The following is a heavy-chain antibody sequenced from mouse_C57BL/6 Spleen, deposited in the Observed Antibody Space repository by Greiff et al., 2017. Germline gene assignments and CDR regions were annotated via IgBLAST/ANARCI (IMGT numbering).Heavy chain of an antibody. Sequence: EVPRVESVAELVRPGASVKLSCTASGFNIKNTYMHWVKQRPEQGLEWIGRIYPANGNTKYAPKFQGKATITADTSSNTDYLQLSSLTAEDTAIYYCASNYGRPGDYWGQGTTLTVSS. D-gene: IGHD1-1*02. CDR2: IYPANGNT. V-gene: IGHV14-3*01. J-gene: IGHJ2*01. CDR1: GFNIKNTY. CDR3: ASNYGRPGDY.